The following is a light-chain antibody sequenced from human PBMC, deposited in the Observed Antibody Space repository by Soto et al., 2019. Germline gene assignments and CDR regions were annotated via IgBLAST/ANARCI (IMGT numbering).Light chain of an antibody. Sequence: EIVMTQSPVTLSVSPGERAALSCRASQSVSSNLAWYQQKPGQAPRLLIYGASTRATGIPARFSGSGSGTEFTLTISNLQSEDFAVYYCQQYNYWPPLTFGGGTRVEIE. CDR3: QQYNYWPPLT. CDR2: GAS. CDR1: QSVSSN. V-gene: IGKV3-15*01. J-gene: IGKJ4*01.